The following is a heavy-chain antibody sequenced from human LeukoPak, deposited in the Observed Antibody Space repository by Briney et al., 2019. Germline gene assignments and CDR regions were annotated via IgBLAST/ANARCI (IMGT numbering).Heavy chain of an antibody. Sequence: PGGSLRLSCAASGFTFSDYYMSWIRQAPGKGLEWVSYISSSGSTIYYADSVKGRFTISRDNAKNSLYLQMNSLRAEDTAVYYCAREPTTVTTGWYFALWGRGTLVTVSS. CDR3: AREPTTVTTGWYFAL. V-gene: IGHV3-11*01. D-gene: IGHD4-17*01. J-gene: IGHJ2*01. CDR2: ISSSGSTI. CDR1: GFTFSDYY.